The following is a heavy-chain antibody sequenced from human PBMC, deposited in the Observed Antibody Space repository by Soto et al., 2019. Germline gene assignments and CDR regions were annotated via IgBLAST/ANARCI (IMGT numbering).Heavy chain of an antibody. D-gene: IGHD3-16*01. Sequence: GGSLRLSCAASGFTFSSYSMNWVRQAPGKGLEWVSSISSSSSYIYYADSVKGRFTISRDNAKNSLYLQMNSLRAEDTAVYYCARDRSYGSYYYYYMDVWGKGTTVTVSS. CDR3: ARDRSYGSYYYYYMDV. CDR1: GFTFSSYS. V-gene: IGHV3-21*01. CDR2: ISSSSSYI. J-gene: IGHJ6*03.